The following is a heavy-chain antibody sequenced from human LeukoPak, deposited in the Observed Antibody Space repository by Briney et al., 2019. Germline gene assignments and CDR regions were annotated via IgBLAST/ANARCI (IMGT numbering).Heavy chain of an antibody. D-gene: IGHD3-3*01. V-gene: IGHV4-34*01. CDR3: TRGMEYPGAGFDY. CDR1: GFTFSSYS. J-gene: IGHJ4*02. Sequence: GSLRLSCAASGFTFSSYSMNWVRQAPGKGLEWIGEINHSGSTNYNPSLKSRVTISVDTSKNQFSLKLTSVAAADTAMYYCTRGMEYPGAGFDYWGQGIPVTVSS. CDR2: INHSGST.